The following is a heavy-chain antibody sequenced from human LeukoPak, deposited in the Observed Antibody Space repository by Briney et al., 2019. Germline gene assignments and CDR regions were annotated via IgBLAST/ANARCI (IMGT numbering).Heavy chain of an antibody. CDR1: GFTFSSYW. CDR3: ARVRLYGSGRFDY. CDR2: INSDGSST. Sequence: PGGSLRLSCAASGFTFSSYWMHWVRQAPGKGLVWVSRINSDGSSTSYADSVKGRFTISRDNAKNTLYLLMNSLRAEDTAVYYCARVRLYGSGRFDYWGQGTLVTVSS. D-gene: IGHD3-10*01. J-gene: IGHJ4*02. V-gene: IGHV3-74*01.